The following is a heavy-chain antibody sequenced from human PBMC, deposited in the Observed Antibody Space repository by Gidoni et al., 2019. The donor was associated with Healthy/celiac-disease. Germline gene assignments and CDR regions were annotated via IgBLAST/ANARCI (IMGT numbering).Heavy chain of an antibody. CDR2: IYYSGST. J-gene: IGHJ4*02. Sequence: QLQLQASGPGLVKPSATLSLTCTVSGGSISSSSYYWGWIRQPPGKGLEWIGSIYYSGSTYYNPSIKSRVTISVDTSKNQFSLKLSSVTAADTAVYYCARQYTAMVTGYWGQGTLVTVSS. D-gene: IGHD5-18*01. V-gene: IGHV4-39*01. CDR3: ARQYTAMVTGY. CDR1: GGSISSSSYY.